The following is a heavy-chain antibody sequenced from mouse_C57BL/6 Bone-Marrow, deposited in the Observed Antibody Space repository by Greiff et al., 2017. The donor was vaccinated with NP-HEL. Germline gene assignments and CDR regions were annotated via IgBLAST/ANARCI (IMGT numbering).Heavy chain of an antibody. CDR2: IRSKSNNYAT. CDR1: GFSFNTYA. Sequence: EVQLVESGGGLVQPKGSLKLSCAASGFSFNTYAMNWVRQAPGKGLEWVARIRSKSNNYATYYADSVKDRFTISRDDSESMLYLQMNNLKTEDTAMYYCVRSRERSYYFDYWGQGTTLTVSS. CDR3: VRSRERSYYFDY. V-gene: IGHV10-1*01. J-gene: IGHJ2*01.